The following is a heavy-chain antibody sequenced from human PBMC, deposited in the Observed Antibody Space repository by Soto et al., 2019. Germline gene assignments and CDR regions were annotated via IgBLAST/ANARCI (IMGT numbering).Heavy chain of an antibody. CDR1: GFTFSSYG. CDR2: ISYDGSNK. J-gene: IGHJ6*02. V-gene: IGHV3-30*18. D-gene: IGHD5-12*01. CDR3: AKGSMVATVFYYYYGMDV. Sequence: QVQLVESGGGVVQPGRSLRLSCAASGFTFSSYGMHWVRQAPGKGLEWVAVISYDGSNKYYADSVKGRFTISRDNSKNTLYLQMNSLRAEDTAVYYCAKGSMVATVFYYYYGMDVWGQGTTVTVS.